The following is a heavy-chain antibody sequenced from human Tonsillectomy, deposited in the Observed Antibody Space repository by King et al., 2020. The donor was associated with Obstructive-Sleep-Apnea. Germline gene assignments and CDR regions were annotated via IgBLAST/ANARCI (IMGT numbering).Heavy chain of an antibody. Sequence: VQLQESGPGLVKPSQTLSLTCIVSGGSISSGDYYWSWIRQHPGKGLEWIGYIYYSGSTYYNPSLKSRVTISVDTSKNQFSLKLSSVTAAATAVYYCARTAVTMIRGVIITEDYYYYYGMDVWGQGTTVTVSS. D-gene: IGHD3-10*01. CDR3: ARTAVTMIRGVIITEDYYYYYGMDV. CDR1: GGSISSGDYY. V-gene: IGHV4-31*03. CDR2: IYYSGST. J-gene: IGHJ6*02.